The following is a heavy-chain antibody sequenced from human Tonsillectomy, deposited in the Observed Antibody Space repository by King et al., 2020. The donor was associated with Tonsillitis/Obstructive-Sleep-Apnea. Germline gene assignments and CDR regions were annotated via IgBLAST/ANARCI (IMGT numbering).Heavy chain of an antibody. D-gene: IGHD2-2*01. CDR1: GFTFDDYA. V-gene: IGHV3-9*01. J-gene: IGHJ4*02. CDR2: ISWNSGTI. CDR3: AKDCASQLAYFDY. Sequence: QLVQSGGGLVQPGRSLRLSCAASGFTFDDYAMHWVRHAPGKGLEWVSGISWNSGTIGYADSVKGRFTISRDNAKNSLYLQMNSLRAEDTALYYCAKDCASQLAYFDYWGQGTLVTVSS.